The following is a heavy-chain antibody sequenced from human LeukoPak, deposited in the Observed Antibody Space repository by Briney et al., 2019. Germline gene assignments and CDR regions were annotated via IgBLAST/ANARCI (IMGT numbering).Heavy chain of an antibody. Sequence: ASVKVSCKASGGTFSSYAISWVRQAPGQGPEWMGRIIPILGIANYAQKFQGRVTITADKSTSTAYMELSSLRSEDTAVYYCARVAVRRGLFDYWGQGTLVTVSS. D-gene: IGHD5-12*01. J-gene: IGHJ4*02. CDR3: ARVAVRRGLFDY. CDR2: IIPILGIA. V-gene: IGHV1-69*04. CDR1: GGTFSSYA.